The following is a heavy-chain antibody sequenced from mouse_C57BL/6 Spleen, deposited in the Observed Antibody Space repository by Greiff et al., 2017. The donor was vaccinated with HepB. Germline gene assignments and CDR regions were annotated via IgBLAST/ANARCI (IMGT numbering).Heavy chain of an antibody. CDR3: ARTYDYDGWFAY. J-gene: IGHJ3*01. CDR2: LWSGGST. D-gene: IGHD2-4*01. CDR1: GFSLTSYG. V-gene: IGHV2-2*01. Sequence: VKLMESGPGLVQPSQSLSITCTVSGFSLTSYGVHWVRQSPGKGLEWLGVLWSGGSTDYNAAFISRLSISKDNSKSQVFFKMNSLQADDTAIYYCARTYDYDGWFAYWGQGTLVTVSA.